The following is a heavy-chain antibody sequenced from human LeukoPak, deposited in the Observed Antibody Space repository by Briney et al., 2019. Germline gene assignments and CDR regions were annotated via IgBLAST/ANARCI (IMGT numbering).Heavy chain of an antibody. J-gene: IGHJ4*02. CDR2: ISAYNGNT. Sequence: ASVKVSCKASGYTFTGYYMHWVRQAPGQGLEWMGWISAYNGNTNYAQKLQGRVTMTTDTSTSTAYMELRSLRSDDTAVYYCARDPPNYYDSSGPTGGFDYWGQGTLVTVSS. CDR1: GYTFTGYY. V-gene: IGHV1-18*04. CDR3: ARDPPNYYDSSGPTGGFDY. D-gene: IGHD3-22*01.